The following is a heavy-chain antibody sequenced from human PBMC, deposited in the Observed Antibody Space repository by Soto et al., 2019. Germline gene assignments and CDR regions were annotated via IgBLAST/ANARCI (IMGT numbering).Heavy chain of an antibody. D-gene: IGHD3-10*01. CDR2: IYYSGST. V-gene: IGHV4-61*08. J-gene: IGHJ5*02. CDR1: GGSISSGGYY. CDR3: ARHYQLWFGELVPWFDP. Sequence: ASETLSLTCAVSGGSISSGGYYWSWIRQPPGKGLEWIGYIYYSGSTNYNPSLKSRVTISVDTSKNQFSLKLSSVTAAGTAVYYCARHYQLWFGELVPWFDPWGQGTLVTVSS.